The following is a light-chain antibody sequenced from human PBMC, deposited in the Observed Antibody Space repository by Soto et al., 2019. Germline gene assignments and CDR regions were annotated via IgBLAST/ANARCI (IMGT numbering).Light chain of an antibody. J-gene: IGLJ1*01. V-gene: IGLV2-14*03. CDR3: NSYTSSSTHV. Sequence: QSALTQPASVSGSPGQSITISCTGTSSDVDGYNYVSWYQQHPGKAPKLIISDVSNRPSGVSNRFSGSKSGNTASLTISGLQAEDEADYYCNSYTSSSTHVFGTGTKLTVL. CDR2: DVS. CDR1: SSDVDGYNY.